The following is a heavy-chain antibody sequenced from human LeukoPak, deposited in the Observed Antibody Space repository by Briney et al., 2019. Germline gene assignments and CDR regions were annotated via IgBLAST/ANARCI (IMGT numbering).Heavy chain of an antibody. CDR2: LSYDGKNI. CDR3: AKSRTRDAALDY. D-gene: IGHD6-6*01. V-gene: IGHV3-30*18. Sequence: PGGSLRLSCAASGFTFSSYGMHWVRQAPGKWLEWGAVLSYDGKNIYYADSVKGRFTISRDNSKNTLYLQMNSLRAEDTAVYYCAKSRTRDAALDYWGEGTLVTVPS. J-gene: IGHJ4*02. CDR1: GFTFSSYG.